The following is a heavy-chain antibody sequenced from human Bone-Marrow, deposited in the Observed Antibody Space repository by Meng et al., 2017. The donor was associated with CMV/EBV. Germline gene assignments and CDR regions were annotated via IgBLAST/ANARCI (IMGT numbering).Heavy chain of an antibody. CDR3: ARGSDWFDP. CDR2: ISGYSGDT. CDR1: GYRFNRYG. J-gene: IGHJ5*02. Sequence: SVKVSCKASGYRFNRYGIAWVRQAPGQGLEWMGWISGYSGDTNYAQKFQGRVTMTTDTSTSSAYLDLRGLTSDDTAIYYRARGSDWFDPWGQGNLVNVTS. V-gene: IGHV1-18*01.